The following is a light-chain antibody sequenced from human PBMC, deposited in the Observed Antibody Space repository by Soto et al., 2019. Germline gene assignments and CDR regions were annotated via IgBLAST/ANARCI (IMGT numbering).Light chain of an antibody. Sequence: QSVLTQPPSASGSPGQSGTISCTGTSSDVGGYNYVSWYQQHPGKAPKLMIYEVSKRPSGVPDRVSGSKSGNTASLTVSGLQAEDEADYYCSSYAGSNNLVFGGGSKLTVL. CDR3: SSYAGSNNLV. CDR2: EVS. J-gene: IGLJ3*02. CDR1: SSDVGGYNY. V-gene: IGLV2-8*01.